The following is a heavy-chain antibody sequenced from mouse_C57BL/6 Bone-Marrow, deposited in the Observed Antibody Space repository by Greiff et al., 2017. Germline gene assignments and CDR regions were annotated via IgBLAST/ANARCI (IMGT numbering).Heavy chain of an antibody. CDR2: IDPSDSET. D-gene: IGHD1-1*01. CDR1: GYTFTSYW. CDR3: ARGITTVVADY. Sequence: QVQLKQPGAELVRPGSSVKLSCKASGYTFTSYWMHWVKQRPIQGLEWIGNIDPSDSETHYNQKFKDKATLTVDKSSSTAYMQLSSLTSEDSAVYYCARGITTVVADYWGQGTTLTVSS. V-gene: IGHV1-52*01. J-gene: IGHJ2*01.